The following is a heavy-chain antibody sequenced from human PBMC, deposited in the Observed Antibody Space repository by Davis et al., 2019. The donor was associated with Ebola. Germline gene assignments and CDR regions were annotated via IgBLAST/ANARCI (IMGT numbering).Heavy chain of an antibody. J-gene: IGHJ1*01. V-gene: IGHV3-9*01. D-gene: IGHD3-22*01. Sequence: SLKIPCAASGFTFDDYAMHWVRQAPGKGLEWVSGIIWNSGSIGYTDSVKGRFTISRDNAKNSLYLQMNSLRAEDTALYYCAKSHYYDSSGYVEYFQDWGQGTLVTVSS. CDR3: AKSHYYDSSGYVEYFQD. CDR2: IIWNSGSI. CDR1: GFTFDDYA.